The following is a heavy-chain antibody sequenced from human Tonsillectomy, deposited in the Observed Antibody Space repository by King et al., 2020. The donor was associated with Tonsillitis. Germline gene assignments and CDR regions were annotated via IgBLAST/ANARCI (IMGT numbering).Heavy chain of an antibody. J-gene: IGHJ4*02. CDR3: AKDRPPEVELRGHNFDY. V-gene: IGHV3-23*04. Sequence: VQLVESGGGLVQPGGSLRLSCAASGFTLSSYAMSWVRQAPGKGLEWVAGISGSGGSTSYTDSVKGRFTISRDNSNNTLCLQMNSLRAEDTAVYYCAKDRPPEVELRGHNFDYWGQGTLVTVSS. D-gene: IGHD1-7*01. CDR2: ISGSGGST. CDR1: GFTLSSYA.